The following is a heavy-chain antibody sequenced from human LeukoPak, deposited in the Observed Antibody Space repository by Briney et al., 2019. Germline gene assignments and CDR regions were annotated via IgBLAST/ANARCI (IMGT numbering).Heavy chain of an antibody. CDR3: AREITNYQLLYREGNQNWFDP. D-gene: IGHD2-2*02. V-gene: IGHV3-21*01. CDR1: GFTFSSYS. CDR2: ISSSSSYI. Sequence: PGGSLRLSCAASGFTFSSYSMNWVRQAPGKGLEWVSSISSSSSYIYYADSVKGRFTISRDNAKNSLYLQMNSLRAEDTAVYYCAREITNYQLLYREGNQNWFDPWGQGTLVTVSS. J-gene: IGHJ5*02.